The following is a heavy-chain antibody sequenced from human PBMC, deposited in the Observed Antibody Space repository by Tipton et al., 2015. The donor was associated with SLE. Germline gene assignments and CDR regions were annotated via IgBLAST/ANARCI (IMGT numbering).Heavy chain of an antibody. CDR3: ARSQLLWFGEFRWFDP. CDR2: IYTSGST. J-gene: IGHJ5*02. CDR1: GGSISSYY. D-gene: IGHD3-10*01. Sequence: TLSLTCTVSGGSISSYYWSWIRQPPGKGLEWIGYIYTSGSTNYNPSLKSRVTISVDTSKNQFSLKLSSVHAADTAVYYCARSQLLWFGEFRWFDPWGQGTLVTVSS. V-gene: IGHV4-4*08.